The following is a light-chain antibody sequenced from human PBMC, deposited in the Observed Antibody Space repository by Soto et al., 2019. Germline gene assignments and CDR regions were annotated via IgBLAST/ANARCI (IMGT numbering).Light chain of an antibody. CDR2: DDN. CDR1: SSNIGGNS. CDR3: GSWDSRMSADV. Sequence: QSVLTQPPSVSPAPGQKVTISCSGSSSNIGGNSVSWYQQLPGTALKLLIYDDNKRPSGIPDRFSGSKSGTSATLAITGFQTGDDADYYCGSWDSRMSADVLGTGTKVTVL. J-gene: IGLJ1*01. V-gene: IGLV1-51*01.